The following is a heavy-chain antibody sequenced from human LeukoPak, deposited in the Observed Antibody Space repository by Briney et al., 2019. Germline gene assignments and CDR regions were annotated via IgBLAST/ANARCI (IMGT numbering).Heavy chain of an antibody. D-gene: IGHD3-10*01. J-gene: IGHJ4*02. V-gene: IGHV1-18*01. Sequence: ASVEVSCKASGYTFTSYGISWVRQAPGQGLEGMGWISAYNGNTNYAQKLQGRVTMTTDTSTSTAYMELRSLRSDDPAVYYCARDPDYYGSGSSDYWGQGTLVTVSS. CDR1: GYTFTSYG. CDR2: ISAYNGNT. CDR3: ARDPDYYGSGSSDY.